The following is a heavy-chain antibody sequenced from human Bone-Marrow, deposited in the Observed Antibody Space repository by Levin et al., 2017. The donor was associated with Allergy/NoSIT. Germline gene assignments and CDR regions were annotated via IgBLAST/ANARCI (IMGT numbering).Heavy chain of an antibody. CDR1: GFTVSSNY. D-gene: IGHD6-19*01. Sequence: QTGGSLRLSCAASGFTVSSNYMSWVRQAPGKGLEWVSVIYSGGSTYYADSVKGRFTISRDNSKNTLYLQMNSLRAEDTAVYYCARRHSSGWYSAFDIWGQGTMVTVSS. CDR2: IYSGGST. J-gene: IGHJ3*02. CDR3: ARRHSSGWYSAFDI. V-gene: IGHV3-66*04.